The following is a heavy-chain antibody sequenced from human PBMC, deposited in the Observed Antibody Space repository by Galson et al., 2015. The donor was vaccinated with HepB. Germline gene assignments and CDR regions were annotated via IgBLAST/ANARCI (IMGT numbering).Heavy chain of an antibody. J-gene: IGHJ6*03. CDR3: ARDTVVPAAMRFPYYYYMDV. D-gene: IGHD2-2*01. CDR1: GFTFSSYS. V-gene: IGHV3-21*01. Sequence: SLRLSCAASGFTFSSYSMNWVRQAPGKGLEWVSSISSSSSYIYYADSVKGRFTISRDNAKNSLYLQMNSLRAEDTAVYYCARDTVVPAAMRFPYYYYMDVWGKGTTVTVSS. CDR2: ISSSSSYI.